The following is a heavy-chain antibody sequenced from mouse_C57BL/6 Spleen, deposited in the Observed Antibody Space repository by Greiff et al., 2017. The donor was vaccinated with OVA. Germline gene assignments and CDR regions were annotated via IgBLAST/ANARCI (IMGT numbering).Heavy chain of an antibody. J-gene: IGHJ4*01. V-gene: IGHV1-39*01. CDR3: AKRSYYAMDY. CDR2: INPNYGTT. Sequence: EVQLQQSGPELVKPGASVKISCKASGYSFTDYNMNWVKQSTGKSLEWIGVINPNYGTTSYNQKFKGKATLTVDQSSSTAYMQLNSLTSEDSAVLYGAKRSYYAMDYWGQGTSVTVSS. CDR1: GYSFTDYN.